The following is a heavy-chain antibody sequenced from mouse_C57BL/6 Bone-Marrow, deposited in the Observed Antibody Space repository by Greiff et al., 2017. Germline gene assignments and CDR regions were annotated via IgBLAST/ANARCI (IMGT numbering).Heavy chain of an antibody. V-gene: IGHV5-4*03. CDR2: ISDGGSYT. D-gene: IGHD1-1*01. J-gene: IGHJ2*01. CDR1: GFTFSSYA. CDR3: ARGAYYGSRVDY. Sequence: EVNVVESGGGLVKPGGSLKLSCAASGFTFSSYAMSWVRQTPEKRLEWVATISDGGSYTYYPDNVKGRFTISRDNAKNNLYLQMSHLKSEDTAMXYCARGAYYGSRVDYWGQGTTLTVSS.